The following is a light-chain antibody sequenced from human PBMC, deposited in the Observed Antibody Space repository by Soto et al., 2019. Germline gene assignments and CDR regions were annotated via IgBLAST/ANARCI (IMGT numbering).Light chain of an antibody. CDR1: QSIRNS. CDR2: DAS. CDR3: QHYVERSPIT. V-gene: IGKV3-11*01. Sequence: EILLTQSPATLSLSPGARPTLSCWASQSIRNSLAWYQQKPGQAPRLLIYDASTRATGIPDRFSGSGSGTDFTLTISRLEPEDFALYYCQHYVERSPITFGQGTRLEIK. J-gene: IGKJ5*01.